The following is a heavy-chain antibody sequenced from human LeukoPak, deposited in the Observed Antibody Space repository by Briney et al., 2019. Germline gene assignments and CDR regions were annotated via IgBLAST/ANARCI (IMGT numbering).Heavy chain of an antibody. CDR2: INTDVGIT. D-gene: IGHD1-26*01. CDR1: GFSFSGYW. V-gene: IGHV3-74*01. CDR3: VRASYSAATPGY. J-gene: IGHJ4*02. Sequence: GGSLRLSCAASGFSFSGYWMHWVRHAPGKGLVCVSRINTDVGITTYGDSVKGRFTISRDNAKNTVYLKLSSLRAEDTAVYYCVRASYSAATPGYWGQGTLVTVSS.